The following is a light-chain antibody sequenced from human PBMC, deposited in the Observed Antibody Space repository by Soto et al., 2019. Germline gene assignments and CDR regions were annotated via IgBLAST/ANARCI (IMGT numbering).Light chain of an antibody. J-gene: IGKJ5*01. CDR3: QQYYSTYVT. CDR2: YAS. V-gene: IGKV3D-15*01. Sequence: EVMMTQFPDTVSVTAGETVTLSCGASQSVRTNLAWYQQRPGQAPRLLIHYASTRASDIPARFSGSGSGTEFTLTISSLQAEDVAVYYCQQYYSTYVTFGQGTRLEIK. CDR1: QSVRTN.